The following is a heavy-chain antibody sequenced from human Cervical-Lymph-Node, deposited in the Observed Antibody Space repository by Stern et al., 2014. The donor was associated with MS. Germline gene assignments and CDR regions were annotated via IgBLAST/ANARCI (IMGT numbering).Heavy chain of an antibody. D-gene: IGHD6-19*01. CDR3: ARHCAKREQCAFDY. Sequence: EVQLVQSGAEVKKPGESLKLSCKGSGYNFTSYWSGWVRQMPGKGLEWMGIIYPGDSDSRYSPSFQGQVTISADKSISTAYLQWSSLKASDTAMYYCARHCAKREQCAFDYWGQGTLVTVSS. CDR2: IYPGDSDS. J-gene: IGHJ4*02. V-gene: IGHV5-51*01. CDR1: GYNFTSYW.